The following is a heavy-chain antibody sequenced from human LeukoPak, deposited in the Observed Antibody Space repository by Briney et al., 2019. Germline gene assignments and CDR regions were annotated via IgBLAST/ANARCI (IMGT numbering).Heavy chain of an antibody. J-gene: IGHJ6*03. CDR1: GVSITTYY. V-gene: IGHV4-4*07. D-gene: IGHD2-21*01. CDR2: IYTSGST. CDR3: ARDGYCGGDCYSLGTNYYYYYMDV. Sequence: SETLSLTCTVSGVSITTYYWSWIRQPAGKGQEWIGRIYTSGSTNYNPSLKSRVTMSVDTSKNQFSLKLSSVTAADTAVYYCARDGYCGGDCYSLGTNYYYYYMDVWGKGTTVTVSS.